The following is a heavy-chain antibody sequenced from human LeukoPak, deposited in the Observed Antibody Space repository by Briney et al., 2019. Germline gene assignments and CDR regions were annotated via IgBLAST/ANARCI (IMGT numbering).Heavy chain of an antibody. D-gene: IGHD2-15*01. J-gene: IGHJ4*02. CDR3: AKDGVATITFDY. CDR2: ISGSGGST. CDR1: GFTSSSYA. Sequence: GGSLRLSCTASGFTSSSYAMSWVRQAPGKGLEWVSVISGSGGSTYYADPVKGRFTISRDNSKNTLYLQMNSLRAEDTAVYYCAKDGVATITFDYWGQGTLVTVSS. V-gene: IGHV3-23*01.